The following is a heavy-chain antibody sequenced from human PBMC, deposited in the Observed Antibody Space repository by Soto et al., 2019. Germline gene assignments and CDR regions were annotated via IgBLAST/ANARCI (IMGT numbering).Heavy chain of an antibody. Sequence: GGSLRLSCAASGITFSNYAMSWVRQAPGKGLEWVSAISGSGGSTYYADSVKGRFTISRDNSKNTLHLQMNSLRAAEPAVDYWAKAVGGNWNPLDSWGQGTLVTVSS. CDR2: ISGSGGST. CDR3: AKAVGGNWNPLDS. V-gene: IGHV3-23*01. J-gene: IGHJ4*02. CDR1: GITFSNYA. D-gene: IGHD1-1*01.